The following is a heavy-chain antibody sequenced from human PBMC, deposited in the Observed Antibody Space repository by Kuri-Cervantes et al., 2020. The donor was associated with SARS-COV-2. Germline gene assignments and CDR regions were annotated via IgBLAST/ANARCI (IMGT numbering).Heavy chain of an antibody. Sequence: GESLKISCAASGFTFSSYGMHWVRQAPGKGLEWVAVISYDGSNKYYADSVKGRFTISRDNSKNTLYLEMNSLGGEDTAVYYCAKDMDRYCSTTNCFTSDSWGQGTLVTVSS. CDR1: GFTFSSYG. J-gene: IGHJ4*02. V-gene: IGHV3-30*19. CDR3: AKDMDRYCSTTNCFTSDS. D-gene: IGHD2-2*02. CDR2: ISYDGSNK.